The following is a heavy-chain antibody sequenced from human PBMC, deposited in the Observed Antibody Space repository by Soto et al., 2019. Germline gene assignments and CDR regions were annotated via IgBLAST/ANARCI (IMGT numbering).Heavy chain of an antibody. CDR2: ISYDGSNK. J-gene: IGHJ4*02. CDR1: GFTFSSYA. CDR3: ARGGVVLVPAAIRSPHYYFDY. D-gene: IGHD2-2*01. Sequence: QVQLVESGGGVVQPGRSLRLSCAASGFTFSSYAMHWVRQAPGKGLEWVAVISYDGSNKYYADSVKGRFTISRDNSKNTLYMQMNSLRAEDTAVYYCARGGVVLVPAAIRSPHYYFDYWGQGTLVTVSS. V-gene: IGHV3-30-3*01.